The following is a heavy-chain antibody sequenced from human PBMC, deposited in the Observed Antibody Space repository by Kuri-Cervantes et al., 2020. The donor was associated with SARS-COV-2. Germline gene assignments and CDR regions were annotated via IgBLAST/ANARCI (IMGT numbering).Heavy chain of an antibody. Sequence: ASVKVSCKASGYTFTGYYMHWVRQAPGQGLEWMGIINPSGGSTSYAQKFQGRVTMTRDTSTSTVYMELSSLRSEDTAVYYCARVVGYCSSTSCPLLAFDIWGQGTMVTDSS. D-gene: IGHD2-2*01. CDR3: ARVVGYCSSTSCPLLAFDI. CDR2: INPSGGST. CDR1: GYTFTGYY. V-gene: IGHV1-46*01. J-gene: IGHJ3*02.